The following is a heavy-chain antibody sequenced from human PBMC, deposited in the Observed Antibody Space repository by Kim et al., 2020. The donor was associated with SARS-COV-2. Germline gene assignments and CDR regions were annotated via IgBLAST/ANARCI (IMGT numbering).Heavy chain of an antibody. J-gene: IGHJ6*02. CDR2: ISYDGSNK. V-gene: IGHV3-30*18. Sequence: GGSLRLSCAASGFTFSSYGMHWVRQAPGKGLEWVAVISYDGSNKYYADSVKGRFTISRDNSKNTLYLQMNSLRAEDTAVYYCAKDSKVRGYYDILTGFYYYYGMDVWGQGTTVTVSS. D-gene: IGHD3-9*01. CDR1: GFTFSSYG. CDR3: AKDSKVRGYYDILTGFYYYYGMDV.